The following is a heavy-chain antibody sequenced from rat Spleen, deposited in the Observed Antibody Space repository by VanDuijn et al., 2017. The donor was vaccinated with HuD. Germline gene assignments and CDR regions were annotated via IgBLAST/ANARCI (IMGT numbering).Heavy chain of an antibody. CDR3: TTVLQGHGFAY. Sequence: EVQLVESGRTLVQPGRSMKLSCAASGFPFSDYGVAWVLQAPTKGLEWVATISYDGNNTYYRDSVKGRFTISRDNAKSTLYLQMNSLRSEDTATYYCTTVLQGHGFAYWGQGTLVTVSS. V-gene: IGHV5-29*01. CDR2: ISYDGNNT. D-gene: IGHD1-1*01. J-gene: IGHJ3*01. CDR1: GFPFSDYG.